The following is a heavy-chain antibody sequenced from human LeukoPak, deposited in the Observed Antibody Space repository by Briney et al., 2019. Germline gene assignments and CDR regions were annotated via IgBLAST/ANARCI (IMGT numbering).Heavy chain of an antibody. CDR3: ARVNSGWSAYYYYYGMGV. D-gene: IGHD6-19*01. V-gene: IGHV4-59*01. CDR1: GGSISSYY. CDR2: IYYSGST. Sequence: SETLSLTCTVSGGSISSYYWSWIRQPPGKGLEWIGYIYYSGSTNYNPSLKSRVTISVDTSKNQFSLKLSSVTAADTAVYYCARVNSGWSAYYYYYGMGVWGQGTTVTVSS. J-gene: IGHJ6*02.